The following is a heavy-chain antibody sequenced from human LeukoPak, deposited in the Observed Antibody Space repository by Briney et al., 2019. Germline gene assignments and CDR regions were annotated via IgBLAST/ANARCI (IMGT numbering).Heavy chain of an antibody. D-gene: IGHD3-10*01. CDR1: GGSISSYY. J-gene: IGHJ4*02. Sequence: SETLSLTCTVSGGSISSYYWSWIRQPPGKGLEWIGYIYYSGSTNYNPSLKSRVTISVDTSKNQFSLKLSSVTAADTAVYYCARDRSRVYFDYWGQGTLVTVPS. CDR3: ARDRSRVYFDY. V-gene: IGHV4-59*01. CDR2: IYYSGST.